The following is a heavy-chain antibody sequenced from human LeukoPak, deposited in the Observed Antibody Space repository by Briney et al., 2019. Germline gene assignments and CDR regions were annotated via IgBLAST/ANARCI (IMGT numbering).Heavy chain of an antibody. V-gene: IGHV3-30-3*01. CDR1: GFTFSSYA. Sequence: GGSLRLSCAASGFTFSSYAMHWVRQAPGKGLEWVAVISYDGSNKYYADSVKGRFTISRDNSKNTLYLQMNSLRAEDTAVYYCARGLTSLSYWYFDLWGRGTLVTVSS. D-gene: IGHD1/OR15-1a*01. CDR3: ARGLTSLSYWYFDL. CDR2: ISYDGSNK. J-gene: IGHJ2*01.